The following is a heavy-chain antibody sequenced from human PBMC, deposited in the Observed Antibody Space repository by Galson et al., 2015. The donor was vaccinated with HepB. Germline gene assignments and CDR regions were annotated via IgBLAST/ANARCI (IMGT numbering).Heavy chain of an antibody. CDR2: IDWDDDK. Sequence: PALVKPTQTLTLTCTFSGFSLSTSGMCVSWIRQPPGKALEWLARIDWDDDKYYSTSLKTRLTISKDTSKNQVVLTMTNMDPVDTATYYCARMGKGKYSSGWSVFDYWGQGTLVTVSS. J-gene: IGHJ4*02. CDR3: ARMGKGKYSSGWSVFDY. D-gene: IGHD6-19*01. CDR1: GFSLSTSGMC. V-gene: IGHV2-70*11.